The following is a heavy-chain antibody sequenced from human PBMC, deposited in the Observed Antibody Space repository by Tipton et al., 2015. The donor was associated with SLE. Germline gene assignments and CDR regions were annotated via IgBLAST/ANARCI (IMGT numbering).Heavy chain of an antibody. CDR1: GFTFSSYE. D-gene: IGHD3-10*01. V-gene: IGHV3-48*03. CDR3: ARGGMVRGVIPFDY. CDR2: ISSSGSTI. J-gene: IGHJ4*02. Sequence: SLRLSCAASGFTFSSYEFNWVRQAPGKGLEWVSYISSSGSTIYYADSVKGRFTISRDNAKNPLYLQMNSLRAEDTAVYYCARGGMVRGVIPFDYWGQGTLVTVSS.